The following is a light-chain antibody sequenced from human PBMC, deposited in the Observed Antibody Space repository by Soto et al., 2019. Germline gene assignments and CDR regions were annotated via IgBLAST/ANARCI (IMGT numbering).Light chain of an antibody. CDR3: QQYGFS. CDR1: QSVNYW. CDR2: DAS. J-gene: IGKJ3*01. V-gene: IGKV1-5*01. Sequence: DIQMTQSPSTLSASVGDRVTITCRASQSVNYWLAWYQQKPGMAPKLLIHDASSLESGVPSRFSGSGSGTEFTLTISSLQPDDSATYYCQQYGFSFGPGTKVDIK.